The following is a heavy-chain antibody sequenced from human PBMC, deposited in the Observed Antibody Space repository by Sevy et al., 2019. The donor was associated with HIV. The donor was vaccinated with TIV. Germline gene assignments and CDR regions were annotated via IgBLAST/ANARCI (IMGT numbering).Heavy chain of an antibody. D-gene: IGHD3-22*01. J-gene: IGHJ4*02. CDR1: GFTFSSYS. CDR3: ARARNYDSSAFDY. V-gene: IGHV3-21*01. Sequence: GGSLRLSCAASGFTFSSYSMNWVRQAPGKGLEWVSSISSSSSYIYYADSVKGRFTISRDNVKNSLYLQMNSLRAEDTAVYYCARARNYDSSAFDYWGQGTLVTVSS. CDR2: ISSSSSYI.